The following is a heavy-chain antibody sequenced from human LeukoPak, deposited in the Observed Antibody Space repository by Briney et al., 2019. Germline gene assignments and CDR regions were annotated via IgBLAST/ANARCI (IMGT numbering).Heavy chain of an antibody. CDR1: GYTFTSYD. V-gene: IGHV1-69*05. Sequence: SVKVSCKASGYTFTSYDINWVRQATGQGLEWMGGIIPIFGTANYAQKFQGRVTITTDESTSTAYMELSSLRSEDTAVYYCARSQYQLLEGDAFDIWGQGTMVTVSS. CDR2: IIPIFGTA. D-gene: IGHD2-2*01. CDR3: ARSQYQLLEGDAFDI. J-gene: IGHJ3*02.